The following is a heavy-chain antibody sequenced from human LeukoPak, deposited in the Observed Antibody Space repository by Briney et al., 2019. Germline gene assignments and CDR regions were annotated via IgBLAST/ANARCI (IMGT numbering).Heavy chain of an antibody. V-gene: IGHV3-53*01. D-gene: IGHD6-13*01. CDR2: LYSGGSA. Sequence: GGSLRLSCAASGFTVSSNYKSWVRQAPGKGLEWVSVLYSGGSAYYADSVKGRFTISRDNSKNTVYLQMNSLRAEDTAVYYCAREKLGYWCFDLWGRGTLVTVSP. CDR1: GFTVSSNY. CDR3: AREKLGYWCFDL. J-gene: IGHJ2*01.